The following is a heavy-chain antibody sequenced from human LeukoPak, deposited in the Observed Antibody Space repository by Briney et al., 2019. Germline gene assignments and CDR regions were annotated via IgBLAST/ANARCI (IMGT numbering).Heavy chain of an antibody. CDR2: VYYSGRT. Sequence: PSETLSLTCTVSGGSIGSSIYYWSWIRQPPEKGLEWIGSVYYSGRTYYNPSLKSRVTISVDTSKNQFSLKLSSVTAADTAVYYCARGGVYYDSSRFDYWGQGTLVTVSS. CDR1: GGSIGSSIYY. CDR3: ARGGVYYDSSRFDY. D-gene: IGHD3-22*01. J-gene: IGHJ4*02. V-gene: IGHV4-39*07.